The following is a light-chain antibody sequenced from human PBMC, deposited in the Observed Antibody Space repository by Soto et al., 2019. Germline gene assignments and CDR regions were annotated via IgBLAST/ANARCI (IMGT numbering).Light chain of an antibody. J-gene: IGKJ5*01. Sequence: EIGMTQSPATLSVYPGERATLSCRASQSVFSSLAWFQQRPGQAPRLLIYGSATRATGIPARFSGSGSGTDFTLTISRLETEDFAVFYCQQYGTSEIIFGQGTRLEIK. V-gene: IGKV3-15*01. CDR2: GSA. CDR3: QQYGTSEII. CDR1: QSVFSS.